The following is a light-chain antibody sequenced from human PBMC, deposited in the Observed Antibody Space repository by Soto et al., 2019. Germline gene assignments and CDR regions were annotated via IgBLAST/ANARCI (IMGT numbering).Light chain of an antibody. Sequence: DIQMTQSPSTLSASVGDRVTITCRASQSINTWLAWYQQKPGKAPKLLISKASNLEGGVPSRFGGSGSGTEFSLTISDLQPDDFATYYCQHYHSDLWTFGQGTKV. J-gene: IGKJ1*01. CDR2: KAS. V-gene: IGKV1-5*03. CDR1: QSINTW. CDR3: QHYHSDLWT.